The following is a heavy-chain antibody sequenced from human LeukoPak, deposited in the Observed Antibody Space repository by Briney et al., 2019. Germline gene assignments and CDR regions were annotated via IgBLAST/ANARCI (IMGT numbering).Heavy chain of an antibody. CDR3: ARDMSAASEQQLFSLFAP. Sequence: SETLSLTCTVSGGSISSYYWSWIRQPAGKGLEWIGRIYTSGSTNYNPSLKSRVTMSVDTSKNQFSLKLSSVPAADTAVYYGARDMSAASEQQLFSLFAPGAQGTLVTVPS. J-gene: IGHJ5*02. D-gene: IGHD6-13*01. CDR1: GGSISSYY. CDR2: IYTSGST. V-gene: IGHV4-4*07.